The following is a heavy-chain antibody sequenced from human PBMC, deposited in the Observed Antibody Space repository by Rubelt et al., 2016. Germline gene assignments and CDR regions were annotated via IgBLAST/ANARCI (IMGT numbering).Heavy chain of an antibody. CDR1: GFTFSDHY. CDR2: IRSKAYSYTT. J-gene: IGHJ6*02. CDR3: TRDSDYYYGMDV. V-gene: IGHV3-72*01. Sequence: EVQLVESGGDLVKPGGSLRLSCAASGFTFSDHYMDWVRQAPGSGLEWVGRIRSKAYSYTTQYAASVKGRFTIPRDDSKSIAYLQMNSLKTEDTAVYYCTRDSDYYYGMDVWGQGTTVTVSS.